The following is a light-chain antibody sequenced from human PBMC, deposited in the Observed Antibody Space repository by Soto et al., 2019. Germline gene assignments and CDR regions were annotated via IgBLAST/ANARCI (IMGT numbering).Light chain of an antibody. CDR2: EVR. CDR1: MRDVGAYNH. V-gene: IGLV2-14*01. CDR3: SAYASGSILV. J-gene: IGLJ1*01. Sequence: QSALTQPASVSGSAGQSITISCSGTMRDVGAYNHVSWYLQYPGTAPKLIIYEVRNRPSGISSRFSGSRSGNTASLTISGLQAEDEADYYCSAYASGSILVFGGGTKLTVL.